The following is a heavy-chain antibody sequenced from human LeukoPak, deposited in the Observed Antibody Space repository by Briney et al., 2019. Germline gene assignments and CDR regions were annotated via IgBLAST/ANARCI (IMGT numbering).Heavy chain of an antibody. D-gene: IGHD1-26*01. CDR2: IRSNSDGGTT. CDR3: TTVPRYGNSGH. V-gene: IGHV3-15*01. Sequence: GGSLRLSCAASGFTFSNAWMRWVRQAPGKGLEWVGRIRSNSDGGTTDYAAPVKGRFTISRDDAKNTLYLQMNSPKTEDTAVYYCTTVPRYGNSGHWGQGTLVTVSS. J-gene: IGHJ4*02. CDR1: GFTFSNAW.